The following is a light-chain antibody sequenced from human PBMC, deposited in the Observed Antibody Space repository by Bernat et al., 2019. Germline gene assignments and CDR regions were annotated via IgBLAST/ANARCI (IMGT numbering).Light chain of an antibody. J-gene: IGKJ1*01. V-gene: IGKV3-20*01. CDR3: QQYGSTRT. CDR2: GAS. Sequence: VLTQSPGTLSLSPGERATLSCRASQSDSSTFLAWYQQKPGQATRLLIYGASSRDTGIPDRFSGSGSGTDFTLTISRLEPEDFAVYYCQQYGSTRTFGQGTKVEIK. CDR1: QSDSSTF.